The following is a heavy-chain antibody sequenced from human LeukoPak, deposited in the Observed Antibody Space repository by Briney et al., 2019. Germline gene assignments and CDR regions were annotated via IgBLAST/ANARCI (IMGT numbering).Heavy chain of an antibody. J-gene: IGHJ6*04. V-gene: IGHV3-7*03. CDR3: AREAKESSGTDV. CDR1: GFTFSNYW. CDR2: IKQDESEK. Sequence: GGSLRLSCAASGFTFSNYWMSWVRQAPGKGLEWVANIKQDESEKHYVDSVKGRFTISRDNAKKSLYLQMNSLRAEDTAVYYCAREAKESSGTDVWGKGTTVTVSS.